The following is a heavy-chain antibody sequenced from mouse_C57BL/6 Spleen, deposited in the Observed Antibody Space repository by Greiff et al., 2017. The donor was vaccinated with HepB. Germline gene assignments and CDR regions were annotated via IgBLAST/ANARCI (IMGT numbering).Heavy chain of an antibody. CDR2: IRLKSDNYAT. CDR3: TGLNFHGLLDYAMDY. J-gene: IGHJ4*01. Sequence: LVESGGGLVQPGGSMKLSCVASGFTFSNYWMNWVRQSPEKGLEWVAQIRLKSDNYATHYAESVKGRFTISRDDSKSSVYLQMNNLRAEDTGIYYCTGLNFHGLLDYAMDYWGQGTSVTVSS. D-gene: IGHD1-1*01. CDR1: GFTFSNYW. V-gene: IGHV6-3*01.